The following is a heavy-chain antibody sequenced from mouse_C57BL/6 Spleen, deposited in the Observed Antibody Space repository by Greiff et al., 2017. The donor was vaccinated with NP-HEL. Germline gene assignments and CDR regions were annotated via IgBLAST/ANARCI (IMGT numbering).Heavy chain of an antibody. Sequence: VQLQQSGAELVRPGASVKLSCKASGYTFTDYYINWVKQRPGQGLEWIARIYPGSGNTYYNEKFKGKATLTAEKSSSTAYMQLSSLTSEDSAVYFCARERTAQVFDYWGQGTTLTVSS. V-gene: IGHV1-76*01. CDR3: ARERTAQVFDY. CDR1: GYTFTDYY. D-gene: IGHD3-2*02. J-gene: IGHJ2*01. CDR2: IYPGSGNT.